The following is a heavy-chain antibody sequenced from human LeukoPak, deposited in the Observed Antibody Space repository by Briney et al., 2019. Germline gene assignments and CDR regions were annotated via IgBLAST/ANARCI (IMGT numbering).Heavy chain of an antibody. CDR2: FIPILGTA. V-gene: IGHV1-69*06. Sequence: GSSVKVSCKASGGTFIDYALNWVRQAPGQGLEWMGVFIPILGTANSTQKFQDRVTITADISTNTVYMELSSLRSEDTAVYFCAGIPVFGVVLHQEPVWGKGTTVTVSS. CDR1: GGTFIDYA. J-gene: IGHJ6*04. CDR3: AGIPVFGVVLHQEPV. D-gene: IGHD3-3*01.